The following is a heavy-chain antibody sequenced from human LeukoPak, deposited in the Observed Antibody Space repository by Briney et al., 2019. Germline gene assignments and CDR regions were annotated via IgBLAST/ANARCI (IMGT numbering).Heavy chain of an antibody. V-gene: IGHV3-33*01. J-gene: IGHJ4*02. Sequence: GGSLRLSCAVSGFTFSNYGMHWVRQAPGRGLGWVAGIWYDVTNKYYADSVKGRFTISRDNSRNTLYLQMNSLSAEDTAVYYCARDPVSEGYSYFDYWGQGTLVTVSS. D-gene: IGHD4-11*01. CDR2: IWYDVTNK. CDR3: ARDPVSEGYSYFDY. CDR1: GFTFSNYG.